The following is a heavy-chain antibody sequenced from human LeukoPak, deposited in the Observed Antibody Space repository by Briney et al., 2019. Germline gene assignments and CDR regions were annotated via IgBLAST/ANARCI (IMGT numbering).Heavy chain of an antibody. CDR1: GFTFSSYS. CDR3: ARGSGISSAFDY. V-gene: IGHV3-21*01. D-gene: IGHD3-10*01. Sequence: GGSLRLSCAASGFTFSSYSMNWVRQAPGKGLEWVSSISSSSSYIYYADSVKGRFTISRDKAKNSLYLQMNSLRAEDTAVYYCARGSGISSAFDYWGQGTLVTVSS. J-gene: IGHJ4*02. CDR2: ISSSSSYI.